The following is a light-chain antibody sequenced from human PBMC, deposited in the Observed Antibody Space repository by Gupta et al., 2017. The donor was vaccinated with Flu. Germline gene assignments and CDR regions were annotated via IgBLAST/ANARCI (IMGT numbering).Light chain of an antibody. CDR3: QQHNSYPVT. CDR2: GAS. V-gene: IGKV3-15*01. Sequence: GERVTLSCRASQGISSNLAWYQQKPGQAPKLLIYGASTMASGIPSRFSGSGSGTEFTLTISSLQSEDFATYYCQQHNSYPVTFGGGTKVEIK. CDR1: QGISSN. J-gene: IGKJ4*02.